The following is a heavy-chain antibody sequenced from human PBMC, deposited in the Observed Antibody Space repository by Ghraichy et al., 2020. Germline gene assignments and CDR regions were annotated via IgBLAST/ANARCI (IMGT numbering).Heavy chain of an antibody. D-gene: IGHD2-15*01. V-gene: IGHV4-34*01. CDR3: ARASSIVVVVAAGNWFDP. Sequence: SETLSLTCAVYGGSFSGYYWSWIRQPPGKGLEWIGEINHSGSTNYNPSLKSRVTISVDTSKNQFSLKLSSVTAADTAVYYCARASSIVVVVAAGNWFDPWGQGTLVTVSS. CDR2: INHSGST. J-gene: IGHJ5*02. CDR1: GGSFSGYY.